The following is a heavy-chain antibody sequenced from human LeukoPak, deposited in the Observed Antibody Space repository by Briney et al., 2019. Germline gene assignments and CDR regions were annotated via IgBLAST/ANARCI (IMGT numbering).Heavy chain of an antibody. J-gene: IGHJ4*02. CDR2: ITSSSTNI. V-gene: IGHV3-48*01. CDR3: AKAPVTSCRGAYCYPFDS. CDR1: GFTFSTYT. D-gene: IGHD2-21*01. Sequence: GGSLRLSCAASGFTFSTYTMNWVRQAPGKGLEWVSYITSSSTNIYYADSVKGRFTISGDNAKNSLYLQMNSLRAEDTAVYFCAKAPVTSCRGAYCYPFDSWGQGTLVTVSS.